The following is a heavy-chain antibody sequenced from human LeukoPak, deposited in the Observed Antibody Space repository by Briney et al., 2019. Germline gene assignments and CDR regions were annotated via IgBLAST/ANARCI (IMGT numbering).Heavy chain of an antibody. V-gene: IGHV3-23*01. J-gene: IGHJ5*01. Sequence: GGSLRLSCAASGFTFSSYAMSWVRQAPGKGLEWVSAIGGTNGRTYYADSVKGRFTISRDNSKNTLFLQMNSLRDDDTAVYYCVRGVGVSRFNYFDPWGQGTLVVVSS. CDR3: VRGVGVSRFNYFDP. D-gene: IGHD5-24*01. CDR2: IGGTNGRT. CDR1: GFTFSSYA.